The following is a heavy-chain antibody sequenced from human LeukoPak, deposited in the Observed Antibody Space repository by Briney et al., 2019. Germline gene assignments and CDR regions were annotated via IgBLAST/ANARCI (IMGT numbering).Heavy chain of an antibody. CDR3: ARRLVLRYFEGMDV. CDR1: GGSFSGYY. Sequence: SETLSLTCAVYGGSFSGYYWSWIRQPPGKGLEWIGEINHSGSTNYNPSLKSRVTISVDTSKNQFSLKLSSVTAADTAVYYCARRLVLRYFEGMDVWGQGTTATVSS. CDR2: INHSGST. D-gene: IGHD3-9*01. J-gene: IGHJ6*02. V-gene: IGHV4-34*01.